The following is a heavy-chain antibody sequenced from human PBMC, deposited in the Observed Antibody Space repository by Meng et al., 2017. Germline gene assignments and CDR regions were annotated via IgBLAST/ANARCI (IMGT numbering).Heavy chain of an antibody. Sequence: EVQLVEPGGGLVQPGGSLRLSCVASGATFNSYWMHWGRQAPGKGLVWVSRIKSDGSVTTYADIVKGRFTISRDNAKNTVYLQMKSLRAEDTAVYYCAPTVTTPGPFDFWGQGSLVTVSS. CDR3: APTVTTPGPFDF. J-gene: IGHJ4*02. CDR1: GATFNSYW. D-gene: IGHD4-17*01. CDR2: IKSDGSVT. V-gene: IGHV3-74*01.